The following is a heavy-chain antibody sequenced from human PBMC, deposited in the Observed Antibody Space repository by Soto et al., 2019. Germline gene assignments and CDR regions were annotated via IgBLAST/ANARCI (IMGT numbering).Heavy chain of an antibody. D-gene: IGHD2-2*01. V-gene: IGHV1-18*01. CDR2: ISGYNGNT. J-gene: IGHJ2*01. Sequence: VQLVQSGAEVKKPGASVKVSCKASGYTFTSYGICWVRQAPGQGLEWMGWISGYNGNTNYAQNLQGRVTMTTDTPTSTVYMELRSLRSDDTAVYYCARRCSSTRCLALWGRGTLVIVSS. CDR1: GYTFTSYG. CDR3: ARRCSSTRCLAL.